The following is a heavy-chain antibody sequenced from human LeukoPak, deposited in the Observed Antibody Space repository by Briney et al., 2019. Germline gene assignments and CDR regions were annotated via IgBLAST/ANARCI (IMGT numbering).Heavy chain of an antibody. CDR3: ARGPLRITIFGVVTLPYYFDY. CDR1: GGSFSGYY. J-gene: IGHJ4*02. D-gene: IGHD3-3*01. Sequence: SETLSLTCAVYGGSFSGYYWSWIRQPPGKGPEWIGEINHSGSTNYNPSLKSRVTISVDTSKNQFSLKLSSVTAADTAVYYCARGPLRITIFGVVTLPYYFDYWGQGTLVTVSS. V-gene: IGHV4-34*01. CDR2: INHSGST.